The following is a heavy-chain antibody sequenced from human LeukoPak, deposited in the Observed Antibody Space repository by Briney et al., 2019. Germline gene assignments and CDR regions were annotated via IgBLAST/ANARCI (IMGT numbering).Heavy chain of an antibody. CDR1: GGSISSSSYY. D-gene: IGHD5-18*01. CDR3: VLDTAMVKRFSY. V-gene: IGHV4-39*01. Sequence: SETLSLTCTVSGGSISSSSYYWGWIRRPPGKGLEWIGSIYYSGSTYYNPSLKSRVTISVDTSKNQFSLKLSSVTAADTAVYYCVLDTAMVKRFSYWGQGTLVTVSS. J-gene: IGHJ4*02. CDR2: IYYSGST.